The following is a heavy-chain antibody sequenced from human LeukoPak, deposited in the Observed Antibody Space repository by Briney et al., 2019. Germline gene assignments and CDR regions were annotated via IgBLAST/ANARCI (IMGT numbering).Heavy chain of an antibody. CDR1: GFTFSSYE. J-gene: IGHJ4*02. V-gene: IGHV3-48*03. CDR2: ISSSGSTI. CDR3: ANLQPAPEYYFDY. Sequence: PGGSLRLSCAASGFTFSSYEMNWVRQAPGKGLEWVSYISSSGSTIYYADSVKGRFTISRDNSKNPLYLQMNSLRAEDTAVYYCANLQPAPEYYFDYWGQGTLVTVSS.